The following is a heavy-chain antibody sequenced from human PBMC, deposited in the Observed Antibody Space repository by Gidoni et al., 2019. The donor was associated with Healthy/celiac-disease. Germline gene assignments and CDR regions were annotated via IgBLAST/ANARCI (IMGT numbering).Heavy chain of an antibody. Sequence: EVQLVESGGGLVQPGGSLRLSCAASGFTFSSSWMSWVRQAPGKGLEWVANIKQDGSEKYYVDSVKGRFTISRDNAKNSLYLQMNSLRAEDTAVYYCARGPSYCGGDCIGGAFDIWGQGTMVTVSS. J-gene: IGHJ3*02. CDR2: IKQDGSEK. D-gene: IGHD2-21*02. CDR1: GFTFSSSW. V-gene: IGHV3-7*01. CDR3: ARGPSYCGGDCIGGAFDI.